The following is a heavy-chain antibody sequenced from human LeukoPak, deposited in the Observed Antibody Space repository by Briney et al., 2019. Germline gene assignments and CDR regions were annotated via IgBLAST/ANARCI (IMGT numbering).Heavy chain of an antibody. CDR3: AREDSSGYYYVRGFDY. CDR2: INHSGGT. D-gene: IGHD3-22*01. V-gene: IGHV4-34*01. Sequence: SETLSLTCAVYGGSFSGYYWSWIRQPPGKGLEWIGEINHSGGTNYNPSLKSRVTISVDTSKNQFSLKLSSVTAADTAVYYCAREDSSGYYYVRGFDYWGQGTLVTVSS. CDR1: GGSFSGYY. J-gene: IGHJ4*02.